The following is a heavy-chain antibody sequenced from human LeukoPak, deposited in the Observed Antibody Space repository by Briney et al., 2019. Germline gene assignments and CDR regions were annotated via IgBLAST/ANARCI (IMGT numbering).Heavy chain of an antibody. D-gene: IGHD4-11*01. CDR2: IYYTGST. CDR3: ARQPTAPDY. CDR1: GGSFSGYY. V-gene: IGHV4-34*01. J-gene: IGHJ4*02. Sequence: SETLSLTCAVYGGSFSGYYWSWIRQPPGKGLEWIGTIYYTGSTYYNPSLKSRVTISVDTSKNQFSLELSSVTATDTAVYYCARQPTAPDYWGQGTLVTVSS.